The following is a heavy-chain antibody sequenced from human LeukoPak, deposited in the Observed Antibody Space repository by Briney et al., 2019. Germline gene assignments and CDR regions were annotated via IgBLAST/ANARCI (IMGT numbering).Heavy chain of an antibody. D-gene: IGHD2-2*01. J-gene: IGHJ4*02. V-gene: IGHV3-23*01. CDR3: AKAPHIVVVPAAYFDY. CDR2: ISGSGGST. CDR1: GFTFSGYA. Sequence: GGSLRLSCAASGFTFSGYAMSWVRQAPGKGLEWVSAISGSGGSTYYADSVKGRFTISRDNSKNTLYLQMNSLRAEDTAVYYCAKAPHIVVVPAAYFDYWGQGTLVTVSS.